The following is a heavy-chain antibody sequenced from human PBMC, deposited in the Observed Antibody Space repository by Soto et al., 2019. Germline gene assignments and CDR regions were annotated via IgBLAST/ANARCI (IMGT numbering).Heavy chain of an antibody. CDR3: AKGGAETTTKYFFYAMAV. J-gene: IGHJ6*02. D-gene: IGHD4-4*01. CDR2: ISGSCST. V-gene: IGHV3-23*01. CDR1: GFTFSNHA. Sequence: GGSLRLSCVASGFTFSNHAMSWVRQAPGKGLEWVSGISGSCSTFYADSVKGRLTISRDNSKNTLYLQMNSLRAEDTAVYYCAKGGAETTTKYFFYAMAVWGQGTTVTVSS.